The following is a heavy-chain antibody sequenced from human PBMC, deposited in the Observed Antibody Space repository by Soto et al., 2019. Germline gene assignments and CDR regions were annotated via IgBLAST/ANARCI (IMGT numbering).Heavy chain of an antibody. D-gene: IGHD2-15*01. Sequence: GESLKISCKGSGYSFTSYWIGWVRQMPGKGLEWMGINYPGDSDTRYSTSFQGQVNIPADKIINTAYLQWSSLKASDTAMYYCASGQGDRYSPNNIDYWGQGTLVTVSS. J-gene: IGHJ4*02. V-gene: IGHV5-51*01. CDR1: GYSFTSYW. CDR2: NYPGDSDT. CDR3: ASGQGDRYSPNNIDY.